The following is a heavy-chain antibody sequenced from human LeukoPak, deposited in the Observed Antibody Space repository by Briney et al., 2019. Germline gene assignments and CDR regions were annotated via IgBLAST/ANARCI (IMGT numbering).Heavy chain of an antibody. V-gene: IGHV1-18*04. D-gene: IGHD3-22*01. Sequence: GASVKVSCKASGYTFTSYGISWVRQAPGQGLEWMGWISAYNGNTNYAQNLQGRVTMTTDTSTSTAYMEVRSLRSDDTAMYYCARDPDSSGYYYQAVYYWGQGTLVTVSS. CDR3: ARDPDSSGYYYQAVYY. CDR1: GYTFTSYG. CDR2: ISAYNGNT. J-gene: IGHJ4*02.